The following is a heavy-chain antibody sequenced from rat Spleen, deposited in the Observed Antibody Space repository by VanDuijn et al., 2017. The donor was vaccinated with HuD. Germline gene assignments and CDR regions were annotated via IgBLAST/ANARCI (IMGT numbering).Heavy chain of an antibody. V-gene: IGHV5-31*01. CDR1: GLTFNTYW. Sequence: EVQLVESGGGLVQPGRSLKLSCVASGLTFNTYWMSWIRQAPGKGLAWVASITSSGGTPYYSDSVRGRFTISRDNAESIVYLQMNSLKSEDTATYYCAVAGFGYWGQGASVTVSS. D-gene: IGHD4-4*01. CDR3: AVAGFGY. CDR2: ITSSGGTP. J-gene: IGHJ4*01.